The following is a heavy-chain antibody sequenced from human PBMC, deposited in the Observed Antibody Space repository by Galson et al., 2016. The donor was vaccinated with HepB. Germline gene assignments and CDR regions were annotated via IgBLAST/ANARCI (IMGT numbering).Heavy chain of an antibody. J-gene: IGHJ6*02. CDR3: ARDAGYYGMDV. Sequence: SLRLSCAASGFTVSSNYMNWVRQTPGKGLEWVSFTSSGGTTYHAGSVKGRFTISRDKSKNTLYLQMNSLRAEDTAIYYCARDAGYYGMDVWGQGTTVTVSS. V-gene: IGHV3-53*01. CDR2: TSSGGTT. CDR1: GFTVSSNY.